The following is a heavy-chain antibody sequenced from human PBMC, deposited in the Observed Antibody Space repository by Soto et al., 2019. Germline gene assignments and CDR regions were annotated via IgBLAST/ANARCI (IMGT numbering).Heavy chain of an antibody. D-gene: IGHD6-13*01. V-gene: IGHV3-30-3*01. CDR3: ARDPGGPSSPARWFDP. Sequence: LRLSCAASGFTFSSYAMHWVRQAPGKGLEWVAVISYDGSNKYYADSVKGRFTISRDNSKNTLYLQMNSLRAEDTAVYYCARDPGGPSSPARWFDPWGQGTLVTVSS. CDR1: GFTFSSYA. CDR2: ISYDGSNK. J-gene: IGHJ5*02.